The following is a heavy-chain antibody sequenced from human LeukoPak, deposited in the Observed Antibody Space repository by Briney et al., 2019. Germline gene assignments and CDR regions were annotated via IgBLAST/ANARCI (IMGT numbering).Heavy chain of an antibody. D-gene: IGHD3-22*01. CDR1: GGSIRSSYYY. Sequence: SETLSLTCTVSGGSIRSSYYYWGWIRQPPGKGLEWIGSIYDSGSTYYNPSLKSRVTISVDTSKNQFSLKLNSVTAADTAVYYCARQGYYYDSSGYRWFDPWGQGTLVTVSS. CDR3: ARQGYYYDSSGYRWFDP. J-gene: IGHJ5*02. CDR2: IYDSGST. V-gene: IGHV4-39*01.